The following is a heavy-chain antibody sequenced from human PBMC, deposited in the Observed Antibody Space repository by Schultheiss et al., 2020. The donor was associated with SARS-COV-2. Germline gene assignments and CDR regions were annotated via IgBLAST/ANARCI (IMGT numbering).Heavy chain of an antibody. CDR1: GFTFSSYS. D-gene: IGHD6-6*01. J-gene: IGHJ4*02. CDR3: ARGSSSFDY. CDR2: ISSSSRTI. Sequence: GGSLRLSCAASGFTFSSYSMNWVRQAPGKGLEWVSYISSSSRTIYYADSVKGRFTISRDNAKNSLYLQMNSLRAEDTAVYYCARGSSSFDYWGQGTLVTVSS. V-gene: IGHV3-48*04.